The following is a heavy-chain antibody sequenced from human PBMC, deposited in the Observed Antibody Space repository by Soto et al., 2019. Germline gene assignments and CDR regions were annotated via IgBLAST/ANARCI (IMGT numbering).Heavy chain of an antibody. J-gene: IGHJ4*02. CDR2: IYYRGRT. CDR3: ASVGGGVSEYYFDY. D-gene: IGHD1-26*01. V-gene: IGHV4-31*03. Sequence: SETLSLTCTVCGVSMSSGGYYWGWIRQHPGKGLEWIGNIYYRGRTYYNPSLKTRLLMSVDTSKNHFSLNLHSVTAADRAMYFCASVGGGVSEYYFDYWGQGVLVTVSS. CDR1: GVSMSSGGYY.